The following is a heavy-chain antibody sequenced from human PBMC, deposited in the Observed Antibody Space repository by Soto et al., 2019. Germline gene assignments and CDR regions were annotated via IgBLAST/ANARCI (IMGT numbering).Heavy chain of an antibody. V-gene: IGHV3-11*01. CDR2: ITSSGSTI. Sequence: GRSLRLSCAASGFTFSDYYMSWIRQAPGKGLEWVSYITSSGSTIYYADSVKGRFTISRDNAKNSLYLQMNSLRAEGAAVYYCARENEQWVAADNWGQGTLVTVSS. CDR3: ARENEQWVAADN. D-gene: IGHD6-19*01. J-gene: IGHJ4*02. CDR1: GFTFSDYY.